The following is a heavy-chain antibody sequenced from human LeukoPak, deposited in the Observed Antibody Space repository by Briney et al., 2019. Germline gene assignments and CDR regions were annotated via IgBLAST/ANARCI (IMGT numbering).Heavy chain of an antibody. Sequence: GGSLRLSCAASGFTFSNYWMHWVRQVPGKGLVWVSRIVSDGSTASHADSVKGRFTMSRDNAQNTLYLQMNSLRAEDTAVYYCARGDSTRADYWGQGTLVTVSS. CDR3: ARGDSTRADY. J-gene: IGHJ4*02. CDR2: IVSDGSTA. D-gene: IGHD5-18*01. CDR1: GFTFSNYW. V-gene: IGHV3-74*01.